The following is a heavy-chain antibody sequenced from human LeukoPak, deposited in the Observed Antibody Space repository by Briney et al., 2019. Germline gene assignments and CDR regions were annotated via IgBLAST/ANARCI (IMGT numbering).Heavy chain of an antibody. CDR2: IYYSGST. D-gene: IGHD2-15*01. CDR3: ARDSVVVVAATRTYYYGMDV. V-gene: IGHV4-59*01. CDR1: GGSISSSY. Sequence: SETLSLTCTVPGGSISSSYWSWIRQPPGKGLEWIGYIYYSGSTNYNPSLKSRVTISVDTSKNQFSLKLSSVTAADTAVYYCARDSVVVVAATRTYYYGMDVWGKGTTVTVSS. J-gene: IGHJ6*04.